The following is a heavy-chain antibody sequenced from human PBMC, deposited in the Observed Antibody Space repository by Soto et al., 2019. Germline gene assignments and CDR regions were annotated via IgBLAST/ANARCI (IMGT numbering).Heavy chain of an antibody. V-gene: IGHV1-69*08. CDR3: ARRRYCGYDCYHKHYYGMDV. Sequence: QVQLVQCGAEVKKPGSSVRVSWRSSGDTFSSYIVNWLRLAPGRGLEWMGRVIPVLTTTDYAQNFRGRVTISADRSTNTVYLDLSSLRSDDTAVYYCARRRYCGYDCYHKHYYGMDVWGQGSLVTVAS. CDR1: GDTFSSYI. CDR2: VIPVLTTT. J-gene: IGHJ6*02. D-gene: IGHD2-21*02.